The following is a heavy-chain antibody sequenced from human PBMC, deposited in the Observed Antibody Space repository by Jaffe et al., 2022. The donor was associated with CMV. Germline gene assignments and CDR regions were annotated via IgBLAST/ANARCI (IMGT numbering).Heavy chain of an antibody. CDR1: GGSISSYY. CDR3: ARHRNGWYGGLDY. J-gene: IGHJ4*02. D-gene: IGHD6-19*01. Sequence: QVQLQESGPGLVKPSETLSLTCTVSGGSISSYYWSWIRQPPGKGLEWIGYIYYSGSTNYNPSLKSRVTISVDTSKNQFSLKLSSVTAADTAVYYCARHRNGWYGGLDYWGQGTLVTVSS. CDR2: IYYSGST. V-gene: IGHV4-59*08.